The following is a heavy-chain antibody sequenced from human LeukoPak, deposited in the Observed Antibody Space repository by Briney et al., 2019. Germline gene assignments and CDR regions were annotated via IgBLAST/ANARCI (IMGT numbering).Heavy chain of an antibody. Sequence: PGGSLRLSCAASGFTFSSHWMHWVRQAPGKGLVWVSRINSDGRNINYADSVKGRFTISRDNAKNTLYLQMSSLRAEDAAGYYCAKSGSTSWYLDYWGQGTLVTVSS. V-gene: IGHV3-74*01. J-gene: IGHJ4*02. CDR3: AKSGSTSWYLDY. D-gene: IGHD6-13*01. CDR1: GFTFSSHW. CDR2: INSDGRNI.